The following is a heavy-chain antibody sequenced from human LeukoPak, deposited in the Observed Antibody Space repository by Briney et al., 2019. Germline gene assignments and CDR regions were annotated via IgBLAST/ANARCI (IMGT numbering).Heavy chain of an antibody. CDR3: ARTSLGWLDP. D-gene: IGHD7-27*01. CDR2: IDQDGRDK. Sequence: GGSLRLSCAASGFTFSNAYMNWVRQAPGKGLEWVATIDQDGRDKFSVDSVKGRFTISRDNARNSMYLQMKSLRVEDTAVYYCARTSLGWLDPWGQGALVTVSS. CDR1: GFTFSNAY. V-gene: IGHV3-7*01. J-gene: IGHJ5*02.